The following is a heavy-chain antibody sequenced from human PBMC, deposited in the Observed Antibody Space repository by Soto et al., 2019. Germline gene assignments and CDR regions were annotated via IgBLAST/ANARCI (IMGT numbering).Heavy chain of an antibody. J-gene: IGHJ3*02. CDR3: ARDQDDYGDYVGAFDI. CDR2: IWYDGSNK. D-gene: IGHD4-17*01. V-gene: IGHV3-33*01. CDR1: GLTFSSYG. Sequence: PGGSLRVSCAASGLTFSSYGMHWVRQAPGKGLEWVAVIWYDGSNKYYADSVKGRFTISRDNSKNTLYLQMNSLRAEDTAVYYCARDQDDYGDYVGAFDIWGQGTMVTVSS.